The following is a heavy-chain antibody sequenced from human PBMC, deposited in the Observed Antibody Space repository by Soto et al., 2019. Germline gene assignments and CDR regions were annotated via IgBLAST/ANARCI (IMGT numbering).Heavy chain of an antibody. CDR2: INHSGST. D-gene: IGHD6-19*01. V-gene: IGHV4-34*01. Sequence: SETLSLTCTVSGDSISSYYWSWIRQPPGKGLEWIGEINHSGSTNYNPSLKSRVTISVDTSKNQFSLKLSSVTAADTAVYYCARFGIAVAGTYWFDPWGQGTLVTVSS. CDR1: GDSISSYY. J-gene: IGHJ5*02. CDR3: ARFGIAVAGTYWFDP.